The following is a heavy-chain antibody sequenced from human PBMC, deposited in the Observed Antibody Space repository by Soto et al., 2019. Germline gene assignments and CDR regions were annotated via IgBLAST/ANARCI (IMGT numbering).Heavy chain of an antibody. V-gene: IGHV3-23*01. CDR1: GFTFSSYA. CDR3: AKDPYCSSTSCYGWDYFDY. D-gene: IGHD2-2*01. Sequence: TGGSLRLSCAASGFTFSSYAMSWVRQAPGKGLEWVSAISGSGGSTYCADSVKGRFTISRDNSKNTLYLQMNSLRAEDTAVYYCAKDPYCSSTSCYGWDYFDYWGQGTLVTVSS. CDR2: ISGSGGST. J-gene: IGHJ4*02.